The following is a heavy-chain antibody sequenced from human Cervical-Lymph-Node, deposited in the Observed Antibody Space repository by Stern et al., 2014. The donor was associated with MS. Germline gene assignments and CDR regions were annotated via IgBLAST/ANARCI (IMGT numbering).Heavy chain of an antibody. CDR1: GFTFSDYN. CDR3: ARDPQRRDGYNFDY. CDR2: ITTSGGST. V-gene: IGHV3-11*01. J-gene: IGHJ4*02. Sequence: VQLVESGGGLVKPGGSLTLSCAASGFTFSDYNMNWIRQAPGKGLEGVAYITTSGGSTHYADSVKGRFTISRDNARNSLDLQMSSLRAEDTAVYYCARDPQRRDGYNFDYWGQGALVTVSS. D-gene: IGHD5-24*01.